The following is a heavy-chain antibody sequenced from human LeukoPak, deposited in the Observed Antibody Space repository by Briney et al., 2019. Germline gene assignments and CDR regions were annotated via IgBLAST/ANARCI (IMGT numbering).Heavy chain of an antibody. Sequence: KPSETLSLTCAVYGGSFSGYYWSWIRQTPEKGLEWMGHIHSSGGSSYYPSLKSRLTLSIDTSRNQLSLKLPSVTAADTAVYFCARLGSYHDFWGQGALVTVSS. D-gene: IGHD1-26*01. V-gene: IGHV4-4*09. CDR1: GGSFSGYY. CDR2: IHSSGGS. J-gene: IGHJ4*02. CDR3: ARLGSYHDF.